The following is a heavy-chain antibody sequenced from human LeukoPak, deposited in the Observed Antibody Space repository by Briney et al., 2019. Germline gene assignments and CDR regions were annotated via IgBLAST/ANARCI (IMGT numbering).Heavy chain of an antibody. D-gene: IGHD3-22*01. J-gene: IGHJ6*03. CDR2: IRYDGSNK. Sequence: PGGSLRLSCAASGFTFSSYGMHWVRQAPGKGLEWVAFIRYDGSNKYYADSVKGRFTISRDNSKNTLYLQMNSLRAEDTAVYYCARVNTLYYSASPYYYMDVWGKGTTVTVSS. CDR1: GFTFSSYG. CDR3: ARVNTLYYSASPYYYMDV. V-gene: IGHV3-30*02.